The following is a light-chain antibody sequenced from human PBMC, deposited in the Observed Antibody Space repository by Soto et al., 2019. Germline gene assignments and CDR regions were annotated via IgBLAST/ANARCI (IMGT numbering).Light chain of an antibody. V-gene: IGKV3-15*01. J-gene: IGKJ4*01. CDR2: GAS. CDR1: QSVSSN. Sequence: EIVMTQSPATLSVSPGDRATLSCRASQSVSSNLAWYQQNPGQAPRLLIYGASTMAPGIPARFSGSGSATEFTLSISSVQSEDVAVYYCEQYNNWHLSFGGGTKVEIK. CDR3: EQYNNWHLS.